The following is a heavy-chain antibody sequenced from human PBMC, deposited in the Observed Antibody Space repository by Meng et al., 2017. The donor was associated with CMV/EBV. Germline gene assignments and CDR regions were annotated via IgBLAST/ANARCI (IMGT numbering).Heavy chain of an antibody. V-gene: IGHV4-34*01. CDR1: GGSFSAYY. CDR2: INHSGGT. D-gene: IGHD3-10*01. CDR3: ARGGTGSRFGEFLG. J-gene: IGHJ4*02. Sequence: GSLRLSCAVYGGSFSAYYWTWIRQPPGKGLEWIAEINHSGGTNYNPSLRSRVTILLDTSKKQFSLGLSSVTAADTAVYYCARGGTGSRFGEFLGWGQGTLVTVSS.